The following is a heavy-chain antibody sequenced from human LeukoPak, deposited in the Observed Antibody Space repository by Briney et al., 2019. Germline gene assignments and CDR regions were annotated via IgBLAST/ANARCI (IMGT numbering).Heavy chain of an antibody. D-gene: IGHD1-26*01. Sequence: GGSLRLSCAASGFTVSSNYMSWVRQAPGKGLEWVSVIYSGGSTYYADSVKGRFTISRDNSKNTLYLQMNSLRAEGTAVYYCGGSLVEYYSYGMDVWGQGTTVTVSS. J-gene: IGHJ6*02. CDR3: GGSLVEYYSYGMDV. CDR2: IYSGGST. V-gene: IGHV3-66*01. CDR1: GFTVSSNY.